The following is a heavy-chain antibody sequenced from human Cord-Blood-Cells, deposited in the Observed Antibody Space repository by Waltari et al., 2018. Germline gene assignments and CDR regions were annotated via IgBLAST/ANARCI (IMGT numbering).Heavy chain of an antibody. D-gene: IGHD3-3*01. CDR1: GFSLSTSVVG. CDR2: IYWDDDK. V-gene: IGHV2-5*02. CDR3: AHMGCYDFWSGYYSNWFDP. J-gene: IGHJ5*02. Sequence: STFSGFSLSTSVVGVGGIGHPPGKAQEWLALIYWDDDKRDSPSLKSRLTITKDTSKNQVVLTMTNMDPVDTATYYFAHMGCYDFWSGYYSNWFDPWGQRTLVTVSS.